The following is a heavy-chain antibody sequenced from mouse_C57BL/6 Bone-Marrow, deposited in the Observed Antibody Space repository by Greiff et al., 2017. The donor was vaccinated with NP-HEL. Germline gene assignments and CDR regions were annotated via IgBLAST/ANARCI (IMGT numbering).Heavy chain of an antibody. D-gene: IGHD2-4*01. V-gene: IGHV5-16*01. Sequence: DVKLHESEGGLVQPGSSMKLSCTASGFTFSDYYMAWVRQVPEKGLEWVANINYDGSSTYYLDSLKSRFIISRDNAKNILYLQMSSLKSEDTATYYCAREGGLRRRTYAMDYWGQGTSVTVSS. J-gene: IGHJ4*01. CDR1: GFTFSDYY. CDR2: INYDGSST. CDR3: AREGGLRRRTYAMDY.